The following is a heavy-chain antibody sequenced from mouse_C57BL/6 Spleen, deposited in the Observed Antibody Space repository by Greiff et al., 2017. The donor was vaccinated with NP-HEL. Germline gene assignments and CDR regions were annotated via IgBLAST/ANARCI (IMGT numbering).Heavy chain of an antibody. Sequence: VQLQQSGPELVKPGASVKISCKASGYAFSSSWMNWVKQRPGKGLEWIGRIYPGDGDTNYNEKFKGKATLTADKSSSTAYMQLSSLTSEDSAVYFCARDSNSWFADWGQGTLVTVSA. CDR3: ARDSNSWFAD. J-gene: IGHJ3*01. D-gene: IGHD2-5*01. V-gene: IGHV1-82*01. CDR1: GYAFSSSW. CDR2: IYPGDGDT.